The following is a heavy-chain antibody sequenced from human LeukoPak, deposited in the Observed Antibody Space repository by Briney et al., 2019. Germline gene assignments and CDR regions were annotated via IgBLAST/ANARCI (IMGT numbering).Heavy chain of an antibody. CDR3: ARQMDTAIVGCDY. D-gene: IGHD5-18*01. Sequence: SETLSLTCAVYGGSFSGYYWSWIRQPPGKGLEWRGEINHSGSTNYNPSLKSRVTMSVDTSKNQFSLKLSSVTAADTAVYYCARQMDTAIVGCDYWGQGTLVTVSS. CDR1: GGSFSGYY. V-gene: IGHV4-34*01. J-gene: IGHJ4*02. CDR2: INHSGST.